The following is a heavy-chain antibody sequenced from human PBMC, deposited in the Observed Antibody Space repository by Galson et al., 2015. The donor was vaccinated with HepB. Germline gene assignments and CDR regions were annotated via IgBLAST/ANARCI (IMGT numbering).Heavy chain of an antibody. CDR2: ISYDGSNK. J-gene: IGHJ4*02. V-gene: IGHV3-30-3*01. CDR1: GFTFSSYA. Sequence: SLRLSCAASGFTFSSYAMHWVRQAPGKGLEWVAVISYDGSNKYYADSVKGRFTISRDNSKNTLYLQMNSLRAEDTAVYYCASLEAGYSSGWYRGDVYYFDYWGQGTLVTVSS. D-gene: IGHD6-19*01. CDR3: ASLEAGYSSGWYRGDVYYFDY.